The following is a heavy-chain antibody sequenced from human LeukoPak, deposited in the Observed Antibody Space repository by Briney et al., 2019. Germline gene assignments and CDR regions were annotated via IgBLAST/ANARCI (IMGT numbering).Heavy chain of an antibody. J-gene: IGHJ4*02. CDR3: ARDLQITRRPGSIDY. Sequence: ASVKVSCKASGYTFTSYGISWVRQAPGQGLEWMGWISAYNGNTNYAQKLQGRVTMTRNTSISTAYMELSSLRSEDTAVYYCARDLQITRRPGSIDYWGQGTLVTVSS. V-gene: IGHV1-18*01. CDR1: GYTFTSYG. CDR2: ISAYNGNT. D-gene: IGHD3-10*01.